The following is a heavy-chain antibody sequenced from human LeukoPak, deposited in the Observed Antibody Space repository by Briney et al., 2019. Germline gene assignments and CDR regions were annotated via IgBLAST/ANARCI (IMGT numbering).Heavy chain of an antibody. CDR2: IYYSGST. V-gene: IGHV4-31*03. J-gene: IGHJ5*02. Sequence: SQTLSLTCTVSGGSISSGGYYWRWIRQHPGKGLEWIGYIYYSGSTYYNPSLKSRVTISVDTSKNQFSLKLSSVTAADTAVYYCARNYNDYNNWFDPWGQGTLVTVSS. D-gene: IGHD4-11*01. CDR3: ARNYNDYNNWFDP. CDR1: GGSISSGGYY.